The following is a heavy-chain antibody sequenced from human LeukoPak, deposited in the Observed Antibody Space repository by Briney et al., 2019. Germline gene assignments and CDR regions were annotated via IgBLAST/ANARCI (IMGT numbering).Heavy chain of an antibody. V-gene: IGHV3-48*01. Sequence: GRSLRLSCVVSGFTFMDYAMNWVRQAPGKGLEWVSYISSGSSSIYYADSMKGRFTISRDNAKNSLFLQMNSLRAEDTAVYYCARLYGDEFDYWGQGTVVTVSS. CDR2: ISSGSSSI. CDR1: GFTFMDYA. CDR3: ARLYGDEFDY. J-gene: IGHJ4*02. D-gene: IGHD4-17*01.